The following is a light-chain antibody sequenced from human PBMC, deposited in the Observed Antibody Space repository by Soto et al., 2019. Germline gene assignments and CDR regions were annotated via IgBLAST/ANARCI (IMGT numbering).Light chain of an antibody. V-gene: IGKV3-20*01. CDR3: QQYSSSPWT. CDR1: QSVSSSY. CDR2: AAS. J-gene: IGKJ1*01. Sequence: EIVLTQSPGTLSLSPGERVTLSCRASQSVSSSYLAWYQQKPRQAPRLLIYAASTRATGIPDRFSGSGSGTDFTLTISRLEPEDFAVYYCQQYSSSPWTFGQGTQVEIK.